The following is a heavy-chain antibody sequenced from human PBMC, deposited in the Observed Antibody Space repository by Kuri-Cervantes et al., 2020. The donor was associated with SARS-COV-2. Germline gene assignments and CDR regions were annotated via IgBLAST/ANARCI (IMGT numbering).Heavy chain of an antibody. CDR1: GGSISSYY. CDR3: ARDAEPTYYDFWSGYYPGRYGMDV. J-gene: IGHJ6*02. V-gene: IGHV4-59*01. CDR2: IYYSGST. D-gene: IGHD3-3*01. Sequence: SETLSLTCTVSGGSISSYYWSWIRQPPGKGLEWIGYIYYSGSTNYNPSLKSRVTISVDTSKNQFSLKLSSVTAADTAVYYCARDAEPTYYDFWSGYYPGRYGMDVWGQGTTVTVSS.